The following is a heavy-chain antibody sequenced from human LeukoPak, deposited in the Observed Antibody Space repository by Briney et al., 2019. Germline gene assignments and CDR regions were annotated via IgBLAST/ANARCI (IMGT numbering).Heavy chain of an antibody. V-gene: IGHV4-59*01. CDR1: GGSISGYY. J-gene: IGHJ3*02. Sequence: PSETLSLTCTASGGSISGYYWSWVRQSPEKGLESIGFIYSTGSTSYNPSLKSRVTISVDTSKNQFSLKLSSVTAADTAVYYCARWIGYCSGGSCLSAFDIWGQGTMVTVSS. CDR2: IYSTGST. CDR3: ARWIGYCSGGSCLSAFDI. D-gene: IGHD2-15*01.